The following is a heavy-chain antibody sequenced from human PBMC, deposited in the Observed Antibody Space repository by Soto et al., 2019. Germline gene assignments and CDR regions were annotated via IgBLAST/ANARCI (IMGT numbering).Heavy chain of an antibody. V-gene: IGHV1-69*08. CDR1: GGTFSSYT. D-gene: IGHD1-26*01. CDR3: ARDLRELRDY. CDR2: IIPILGIA. J-gene: IGHJ4*02. Sequence: QVQLVQSGAEVKKPGSSVKVSCKASGGTFSSYTISWVRQAPGQGLEWMGRIIPILGIANYAQKFQGRGTITADKSTSTAYMELSSLRSEDTAVYYCARDLRELRDYWGQGTLVTVSS.